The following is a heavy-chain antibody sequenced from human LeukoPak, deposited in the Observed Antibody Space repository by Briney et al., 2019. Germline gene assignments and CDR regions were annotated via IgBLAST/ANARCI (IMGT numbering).Heavy chain of an antibody. CDR1: GFTFGDYA. Sequence: PGGSLRLSCTASGFTFGDYAMSWARQAPGKGLEWVGFIRSKAYGGTTEYAASVKGRFTISRDDSKSIAYLQMNSLKTEDTAVYYCTRGLVSDYWGQGTLVTVSS. J-gene: IGHJ4*02. CDR3: TRGLVSDY. V-gene: IGHV3-49*04. D-gene: IGHD6-6*01. CDR2: IRSKAYGGTT.